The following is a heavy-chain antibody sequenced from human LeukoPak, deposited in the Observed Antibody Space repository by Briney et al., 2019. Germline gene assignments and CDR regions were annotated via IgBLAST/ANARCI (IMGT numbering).Heavy chain of an antibody. CDR1: GGSISSYY. D-gene: IGHD4-11*01. V-gene: IGHV4-59*01. Sequence: PSETLSLTCTVSGGSISSYYWSWIRQPPGKGLEWIGYIYYSGSTNYNPSLKSRVTISVDTSKNQFSLKLSSVTAADTAVYYCARGDYTKNWFDPWGQGTLVTVSS. CDR3: ARGDYTKNWFDP. J-gene: IGHJ5*02. CDR2: IYYSGST.